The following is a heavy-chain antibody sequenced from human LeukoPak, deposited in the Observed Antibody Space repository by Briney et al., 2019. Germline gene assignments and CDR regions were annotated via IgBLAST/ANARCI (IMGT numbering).Heavy chain of an antibody. V-gene: IGHV1-69*13. CDR2: IIPIFGTA. CDR3: ARVAWSGYYKQSWFDP. D-gene: IGHD3-3*01. CDR1: GGTFSSYA. Sequence: ASVKVSCKASGGTFSSYAISWVRQAPGQGLEWMGGIIPIFGTANYAQKFQGRVTITADESTSTAYMELSSLRSEDTAVYYCARVAWSGYYKQSWFDPWGQGTLVTVSS. J-gene: IGHJ5*02.